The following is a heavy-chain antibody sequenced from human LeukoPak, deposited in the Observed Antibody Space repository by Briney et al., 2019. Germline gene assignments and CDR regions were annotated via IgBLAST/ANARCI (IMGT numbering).Heavy chain of an antibody. CDR3: AKNAGYSSGWRFDP. V-gene: IGHV3-48*03. J-gene: IGHJ5*02. CDR2: ISYNGRSI. CDR1: GFIFSTYE. Sequence: GGSLRLSCAASGFIFSTYEMNWVRQAPGKGLEWLSYISYNGRSIYYADSVKGRFTISRDNSKNTLYLQMNSLRAEDTAVYYCAKNAGYSSGWRFDPWGQGTLVTVSS. D-gene: IGHD6-19*01.